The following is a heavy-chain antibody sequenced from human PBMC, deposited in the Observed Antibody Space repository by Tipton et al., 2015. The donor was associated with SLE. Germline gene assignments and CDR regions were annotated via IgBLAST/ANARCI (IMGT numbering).Heavy chain of an antibody. D-gene: IGHD3-10*01. CDR1: GYTFTSYG. CDR3: ARLYYYGSGGAFYYGMDV. CDR2: ISAYNGNT. Sequence: QSGAEVKKPGASVKVSRKASGYTFTSYGISWVRQAPGQGLEWMGWISAYNGNTNYAQKLQGRVTMTTDTSTSTAYMELRSLRSDDTAVYYCARLYYYGSGGAFYYGMDVWGQGTTVTVSS. V-gene: IGHV1-18*01. J-gene: IGHJ6*02.